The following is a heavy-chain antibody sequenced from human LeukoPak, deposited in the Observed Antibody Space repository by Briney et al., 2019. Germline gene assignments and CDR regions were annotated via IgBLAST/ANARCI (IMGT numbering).Heavy chain of an antibody. Sequence: SETLSLTCTVSGGSISSYYWSWVRQPPGKGLEWVGYIYYSGSTNYNPSLKSRVTISVDTSKNQFSLKLSSVTAADTAVYYCARAASYCSGGSCWDYFDYWGQGTLVTVSS. CDR1: GGSISSYY. J-gene: IGHJ4*02. CDR2: IYYSGST. CDR3: ARAASYCSGGSCWDYFDY. D-gene: IGHD2-15*01. V-gene: IGHV4-59*12.